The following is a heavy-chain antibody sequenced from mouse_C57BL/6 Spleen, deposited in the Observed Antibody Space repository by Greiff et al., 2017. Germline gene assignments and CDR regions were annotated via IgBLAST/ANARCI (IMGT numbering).Heavy chain of an antibody. CDR3: ARRGDSNYDADAMDY. CDR1: GYTFTDYN. J-gene: IGHJ4*01. CDR2: INPNNGGT. D-gene: IGHD2-5*01. Sequence: EVQLQQSGPELVKPGASVKIPCKASGYTFTDYNMDWVKQSHGKSLEWIGDINPNNGGTIYTQKFKGKATLTVDTSSSTAYMELRSLTSEDTAVYYCARRGDSNYDADAMDYWGQGTSVTVSS. V-gene: IGHV1-18*01.